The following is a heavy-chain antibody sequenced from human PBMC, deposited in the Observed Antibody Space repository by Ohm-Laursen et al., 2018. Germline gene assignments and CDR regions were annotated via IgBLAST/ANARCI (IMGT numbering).Heavy chain of an antibody. CDR2: ISGSGGST. V-gene: IGHV3-23*01. Sequence: SLRLSCSASGFTFSSYWMTWVRQAPGKGLEWVSAISGSGGSTYYADSVKGRFTISRDNSKNTLYLQMNSLRAEDTAVYYCAKEETHYDYVWGSYRYRYYFDYWGQGTLVTVPS. D-gene: IGHD3-16*02. CDR3: AKEETHYDYVWGSYRYRYYFDY. CDR1: GFTFSSYW. J-gene: IGHJ4*02.